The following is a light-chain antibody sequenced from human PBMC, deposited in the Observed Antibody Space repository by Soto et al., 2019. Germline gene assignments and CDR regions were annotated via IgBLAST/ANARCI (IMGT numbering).Light chain of an antibody. CDR3: HHYGGSHRT. Sequence: DIVLTQSPVTLSLSPGETATVSCRASQRVSGSYLAWYQQKLGQPPRLLIYGASGRATGIPARFSGSGSGTDFDLTISMLEPEDAAVYYCHHYGGSHRTFVQGTKVQI. V-gene: IGKV3-20*01. J-gene: IGKJ1*01. CDR2: GAS. CDR1: QRVSGSY.